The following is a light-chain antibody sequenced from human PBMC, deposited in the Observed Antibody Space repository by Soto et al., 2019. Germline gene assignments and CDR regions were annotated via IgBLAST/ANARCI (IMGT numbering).Light chain of an antibody. Sequence: IVMTQSPATLSVSPCERATLSCRSSQSVSSNLAWYQQKPGQAPRLLIYAASTRATDIPARFTGSGSGTEFTLTVSSLQSEDFALYYCQQYDHNHSPTFGQGTKVDIK. CDR1: QSVSSN. V-gene: IGKV3D-15*01. J-gene: IGKJ1*01. CDR2: AAS. CDR3: QQYDHNHSPT.